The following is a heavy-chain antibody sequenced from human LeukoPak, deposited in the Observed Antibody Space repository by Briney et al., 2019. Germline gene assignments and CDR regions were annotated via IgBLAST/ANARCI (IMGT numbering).Heavy chain of an antibody. D-gene: IGHD6-19*01. CDR1: GGSFSGYY. V-gene: IGHV4-34*01. CDR3: ARGKAVAGTRWRYNWFDP. CDR2: INHSGST. J-gene: IGHJ5*02. Sequence: SETLSLTCAVYGGSFSGYYWSWIRQSPGKGLEWIGEINHSGSTNYNPSLKSRVTISVDTSKNQFSLKLSSVTAADTAVYYCARGKAVAGTRWRYNWFDPWGQGTLVTVSS.